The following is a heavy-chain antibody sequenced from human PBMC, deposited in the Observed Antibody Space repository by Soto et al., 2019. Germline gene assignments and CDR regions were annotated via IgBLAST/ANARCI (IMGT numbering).Heavy chain of an antibody. V-gene: IGHV3-20*04. Sequence: GGSLRLSCAASGFRFDDYGMSWVRQVPGKGLEWVSGINWNGDSTGYADSVKGRFTISRDKAKNSLYLQMNSLRDEDTALYYCAKSRNSRLYFYDYWGQGTLVSVSS. CDR2: INWNGDST. D-gene: IGHD3-10*01. J-gene: IGHJ4*02. CDR1: GFRFDDYG. CDR3: AKSRNSRLYFYDY.